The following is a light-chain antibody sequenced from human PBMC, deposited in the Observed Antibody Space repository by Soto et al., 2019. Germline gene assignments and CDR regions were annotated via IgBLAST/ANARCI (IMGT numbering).Light chain of an antibody. V-gene: IGKV3-11*01. Sequence: EFVLTQSPVTLSLSPGERATLSCRASHSVSRYLAWYQQKRGQAPRLLIYDTSNRAAGIPARFSGSGSGTDFTLTIGRLEPEDFAVYYCQQYNNWPPWTFGQGTKVDIK. CDR3: QQYNNWPPWT. CDR2: DTS. CDR1: HSVSRY. J-gene: IGKJ1*01.